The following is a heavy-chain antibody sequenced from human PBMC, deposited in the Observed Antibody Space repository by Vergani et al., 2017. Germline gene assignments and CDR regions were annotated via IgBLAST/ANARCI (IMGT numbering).Heavy chain of an antibody. CDR2: IHTNGVI. Sequence: VQLLESGGNLVQPGGSLRLSCAASGFTFTNFAMTWVRQAPGEGLEWIGRIHTNGVIHYNPSLNSRATISVDTSRNQISLKLTSVTATDTAIYFCARGNPYVDFDIWGQGTMITVSS. V-gene: IGHV4-4*08. CDR3: ARGNPYVDFDI. D-gene: IGHD3-16*01. J-gene: IGHJ3*02. CDR1: GFTFTNFA.